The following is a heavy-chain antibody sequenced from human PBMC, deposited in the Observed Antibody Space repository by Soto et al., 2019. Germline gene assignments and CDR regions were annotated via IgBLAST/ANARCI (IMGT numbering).Heavy chain of an antibody. CDR2: ISRDGGTT. D-gene: IGHD3-16*01. CDR3: ATGGFWVHYGMDV. CDR1: GSNFDSYA. J-gene: IGHJ6*02. Sequence: EVQLLESGAGLVQPGGSLRLSCAASGSNFDSYAMNWVRQAPGNGLAWVSAISRDGGTTFYADSVRGRCTISRDNSENTLYMEMNSLRVEDTAVYYCATGGFWVHYGMDVWGQGTTVTVSS. V-gene: IGHV3-23*01.